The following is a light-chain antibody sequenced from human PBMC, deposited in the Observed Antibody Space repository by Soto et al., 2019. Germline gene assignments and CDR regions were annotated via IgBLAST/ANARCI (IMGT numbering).Light chain of an antibody. Sequence: DIQMTQSTTSLSASVGDRVTITCRASQDIRNFVAWYQQKPGKAPKLLICAASTLQSGVPSRFSGSGSGTDFTLTINSLQPEDVATYSCQKYSSVPVFGPGTKVEIK. J-gene: IGKJ3*01. CDR3: QKYSSVPV. CDR1: QDIRNF. CDR2: AAS. V-gene: IGKV1-27*01.